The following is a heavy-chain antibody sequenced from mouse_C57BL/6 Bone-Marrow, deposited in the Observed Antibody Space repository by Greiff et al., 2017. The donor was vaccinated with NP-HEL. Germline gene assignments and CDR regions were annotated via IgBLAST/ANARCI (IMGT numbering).Heavy chain of an antibody. J-gene: IGHJ3*01. D-gene: IGHD2-5*01. CDR1: GYTFTSYW. Sequence: VQLQQSGTVLARPGASVKMSCKTSGYTFTSYWMHWVKQRPGQGLEWIGAIYPGNSDTSYNQKFKGKAKLTAVTSASTAYMELSSLTNEDSAVYYCTRGDYSNYWFAYWGQGTLVTVSA. CDR2: IYPGNSDT. CDR3: TRGDYSNYWFAY. V-gene: IGHV1-5*01.